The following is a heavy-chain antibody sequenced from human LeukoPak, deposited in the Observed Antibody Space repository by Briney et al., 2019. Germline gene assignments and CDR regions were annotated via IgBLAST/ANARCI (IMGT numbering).Heavy chain of an antibody. Sequence: PGGSLRLSCAASGFTFSSYAMSWVRQAPGKGLEWVSAISGSGGSTYYADSVKGRLTISRDNSKNTLYLQMNSLRAEDTAIYYCAREGPRGNSQFDYWGQGTLVTVSS. CDR3: AREGPRGNSQFDY. CDR1: GFTFSSYA. J-gene: IGHJ4*02. V-gene: IGHV3-23*01. CDR2: ISGSGGST. D-gene: IGHD2/OR15-2a*01.